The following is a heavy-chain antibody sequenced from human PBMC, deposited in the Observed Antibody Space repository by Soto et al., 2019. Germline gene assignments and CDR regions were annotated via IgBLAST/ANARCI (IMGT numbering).Heavy chain of an antibody. CDR3: AREAGKGWYFDL. J-gene: IGHJ2*01. CDR2: ISSSSTI. CDR1: GFTFSSYS. Sequence: GGSLRLSCAASGFTFSSYSMNWVRQAPGKGLEWVSYISSSSTIYYADSVKGRFTISRDNAKNSLYLQMNSLRAEDTAVYYCAREAGKGWYFDLWGRGTLVTVSS. D-gene: IGHD3-10*01. V-gene: IGHV3-48*04.